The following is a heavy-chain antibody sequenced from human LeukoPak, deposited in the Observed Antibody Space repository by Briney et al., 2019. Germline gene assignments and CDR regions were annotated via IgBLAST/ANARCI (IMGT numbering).Heavy chain of an antibody. CDR3: ARVNDYDSSGYYYGGAFDI. V-gene: IGHV3-20*01. J-gene: IGHJ3*02. CDR2: INWNGGST. Sequence: PGGSLRLSCAASGFTFDDYGMSWVRQAPGKGLEWVSGINWNGGSTGYADSVKGRFTISRDNAKNSLYLQMNSLRAEDTALCHCARVNDYDSSGYYYGGAFDIWGQGTMVTVSS. D-gene: IGHD3-22*01. CDR1: GFTFDDYG.